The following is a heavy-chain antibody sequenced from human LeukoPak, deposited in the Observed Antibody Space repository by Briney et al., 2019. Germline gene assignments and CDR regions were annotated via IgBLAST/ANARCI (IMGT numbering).Heavy chain of an antibody. CDR1: GFTFSTYW. CDR2: ISYDGSNK. Sequence: PGGSLRLSCAASGFTFSTYWVTWVRQAPGKGLEWVAVISYDGSNKYYADSVKGRFTISRDNSKNTLYLQVNSLRAEDTAVYYCAKGGKWDVTPFDYWGQGTLVTVSS. CDR3: AKGGKWDVTPFDY. V-gene: IGHV3-30*18. D-gene: IGHD1-26*01. J-gene: IGHJ4*02.